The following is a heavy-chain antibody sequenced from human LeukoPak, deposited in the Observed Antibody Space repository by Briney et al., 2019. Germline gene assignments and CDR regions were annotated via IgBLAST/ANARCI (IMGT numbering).Heavy chain of an antibody. CDR3: AMSVEMPPIPSFDY. V-gene: IGHV1-3*01. Sequence: ASVKVSCKTSGYIFTPHHIHWMRQAPGRGLELLGWVSAANNPEYSQKLQGRVVITRDASATTSYLELNSLRSEDTAVYYCAMSVEMPPIPSFDYWGQGTLVTVSS. CDR2: VSAANNP. D-gene: IGHD5-24*01. CDR1: GYIFTPHH. J-gene: IGHJ4*02.